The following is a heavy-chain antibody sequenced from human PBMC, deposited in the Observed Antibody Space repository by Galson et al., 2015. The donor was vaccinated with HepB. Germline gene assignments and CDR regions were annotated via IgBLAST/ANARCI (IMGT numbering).Heavy chain of an antibody. Sequence: SVKVSCKASGYTFTDYYMHWVRLAPGQGLEWMGYINPNSGGTNYAQKFKGRVTMTRDTSISTAYMEVSRLRSDDTAVYFCARGTGYSGYVGADYWGQGTLVTVSS. V-gene: IGHV1-2*02. CDR2: INPNSGGT. CDR3: ARGTGYSGYVGADY. J-gene: IGHJ4*02. CDR1: GYTFTDYY. D-gene: IGHD5-12*01.